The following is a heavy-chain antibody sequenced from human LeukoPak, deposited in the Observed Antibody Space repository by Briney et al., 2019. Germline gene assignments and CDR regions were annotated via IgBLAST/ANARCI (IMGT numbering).Heavy chain of an antibody. CDR2: ISSNGGST. D-gene: IGHD5-24*01. V-gene: IGHV3-64D*06. J-gene: IGHJ4*02. CDR3: VQSGSPEMATNAFDY. Sequence: GGSLRLSCSASGFTFSNYAMHWVRQAPGKGLEYVSAISSNGGSTYYADSVKGRFTISRDNSKNTLYLQMSSLRAEDTAVYYCVQSGSPEMATNAFDYWGQGTLGTVSS. CDR1: GFTFSNYA.